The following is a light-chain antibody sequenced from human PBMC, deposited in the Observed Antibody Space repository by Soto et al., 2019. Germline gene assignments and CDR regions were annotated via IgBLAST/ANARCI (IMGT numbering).Light chain of an antibody. Sequence: EIVMTQSPATLSVSPGERATLSCRASQSVRSDLVWYQQKPGQAPRLLIYGASTRATGVPARFSGSGSGTDFTLTISSLQPDDFATYYCQHYNVYPWTFGQGTKVDIK. CDR3: QHYNVYPWT. CDR1: QSVRSD. V-gene: IGKV3-15*01. J-gene: IGKJ1*01. CDR2: GAS.